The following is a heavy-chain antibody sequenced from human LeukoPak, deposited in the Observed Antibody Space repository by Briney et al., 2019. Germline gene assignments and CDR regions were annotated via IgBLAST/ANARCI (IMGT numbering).Heavy chain of an antibody. Sequence: GGSLRLSCVGSGFTLSRYSINWVRQAPGKGLEWVSYISGSSTTTYYADSVKGRFTISRDNAKNSLYLQMNSLRAEDTAVYYCAKDMSYSSGWYPFDYWGQGTLVTVSS. D-gene: IGHD6-19*01. CDR2: ISGSSTTT. J-gene: IGHJ4*02. V-gene: IGHV3-48*01. CDR1: GFTLSRYS. CDR3: AKDMSYSSGWYPFDY.